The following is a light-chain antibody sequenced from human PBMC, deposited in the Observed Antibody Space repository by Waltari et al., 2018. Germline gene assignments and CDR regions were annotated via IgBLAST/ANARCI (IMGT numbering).Light chain of an antibody. CDR3: QQYNSHFRT. CDR1: QSIMRG. V-gene: IGKV1-5*03. CDR2: NAS. Sequence: EIQMNQAPSTLSASVGDRVTITCRANQSIMRGVAWQKQNPGIAPKLLFYNASSLESGVPSRFSGSGSGTEFTLTISSLQPDDFATYYCQQYNSHFRTFGQGTKVEVK. J-gene: IGKJ1*01.